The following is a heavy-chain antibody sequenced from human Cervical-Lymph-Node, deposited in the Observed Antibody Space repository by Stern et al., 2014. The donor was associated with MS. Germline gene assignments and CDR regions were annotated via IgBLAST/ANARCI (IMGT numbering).Heavy chain of an antibody. CDR2: IHPGDSDT. CDR1: GYSFTSYW. J-gene: IGHJ4*02. D-gene: IGHD2-2*02. CDR3: ARPGYCSSTSCYTGGFDY. V-gene: IGHV5-51*01. Sequence: VQLVQSGAEVKKPGESLKISCKGSGYSFTSYWIGWVRQMPGKGLEWMGIIHPGDSDTRYSPSFQGQVTISADKSISTAYLQWSSLKASDTAMYYCARPGYCSSTSCYTGGFDYWGQGTLVTVSS.